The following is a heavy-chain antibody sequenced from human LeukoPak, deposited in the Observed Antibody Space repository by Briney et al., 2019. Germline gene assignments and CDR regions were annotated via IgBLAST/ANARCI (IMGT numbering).Heavy chain of an antibody. Sequence: GASVKVSCKASGYTFTGYYMHWVRQAPGQGLEWMGRINPNSGGTNYAQKFQGRVTMTRDTSISTAYMELSSLRSEDTAVYYCARSDYYYYYMDVWGKGTTVTVSS. CDR1: GYTFTGYY. CDR2: INPNSGGT. V-gene: IGHV1-2*06. J-gene: IGHJ6*03. CDR3: ARSDYYYYYMDV.